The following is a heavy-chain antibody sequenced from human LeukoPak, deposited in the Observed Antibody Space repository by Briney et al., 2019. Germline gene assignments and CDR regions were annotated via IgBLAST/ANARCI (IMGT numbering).Heavy chain of an antibody. V-gene: IGHV3-48*03. D-gene: IGHD1-26*01. CDR2: ISSSGSTI. CDR1: GFTFSSYG. Sequence: GRSLRLSCAASGFTFSSYGMNWVRQAPGKGLEWVSYISSSGSTIYYADSVKGRFTISRDNAKNSLYLQMNSLRAEDTAVYYCARRRSGSYDYWGQGTLVTVSS. J-gene: IGHJ4*02. CDR3: ARRRSGSYDY.